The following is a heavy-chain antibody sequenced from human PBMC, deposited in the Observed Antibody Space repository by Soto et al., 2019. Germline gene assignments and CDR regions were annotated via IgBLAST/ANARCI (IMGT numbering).Heavy chain of an antibody. CDR2: ISSSSSYI. J-gene: IGHJ6*02. D-gene: IGHD6-13*01. CDR3: ATSGGGTSSLDSLNSDYYGMDD. CDR1: GFTFSSYS. Sequence: GGSLRLSCAASGFTFSSYSMNWVRQAPGKGLEWVSSISSSSSYIYYADSVKGRFTISRDNAKNSLYLQMNSLRAEDTAVYFCATSGGGTSSLDSLNSDYYGMDDWDQGTTVTVSS. V-gene: IGHV3-21*01.